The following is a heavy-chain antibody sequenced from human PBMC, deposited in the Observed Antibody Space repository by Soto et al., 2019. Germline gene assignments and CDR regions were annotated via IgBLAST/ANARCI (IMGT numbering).Heavy chain of an antibody. CDR3: ASGVVGGVIVH. Sequence: EVQLVESGGGVVQHGGSLRLSCAASGFAFRSYWMHWVRQVPGKGLVWVSRINNDETTTNYADSVKGRFTISRDNAENTLYLQMNSMRVEDTAVYYCASGVVGGVIVHWGQGTLVTVSS. D-gene: IGHD3-16*01. CDR2: INNDETTT. V-gene: IGHV3-74*01. J-gene: IGHJ5*02. CDR1: GFAFRSYW.